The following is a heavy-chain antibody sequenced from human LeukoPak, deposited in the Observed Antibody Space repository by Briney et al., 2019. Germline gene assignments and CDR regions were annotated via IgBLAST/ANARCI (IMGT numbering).Heavy chain of an antibody. CDR2: ISSSSTYT. CDR1: GFTFSDYY. J-gene: IGHJ3*02. Sequence: GGSLRLSCAAPGFTFSDYYMNWIRQAPGKGLEWISYISSSSTYTNYADSVKGRFTISRDNAKTSLYLQMNSLRADDTAVYYCARGYGDYIWGQGTMVTVSS. V-gene: IGHV3-11*05. D-gene: IGHD4-17*01. CDR3: ARGYGDYI.